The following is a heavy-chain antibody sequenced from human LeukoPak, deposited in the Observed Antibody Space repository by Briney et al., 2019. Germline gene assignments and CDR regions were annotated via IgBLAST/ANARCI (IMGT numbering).Heavy chain of an antibody. V-gene: IGHV1-24*01. CDR1: GYTLTELS. CDR3: ATDLRFLEWLLGGDDAFDI. D-gene: IGHD3-3*01. J-gene: IGHJ3*02. CDR2: FDPEDGET. Sequence: ASVKVSCKVSGYTLTELSMHWVRQAPGKGLEWMGGFDPEDGETIYAQKFQGRVTMTEDTSTDTAYMELSSLRSEDTAVYYCATDLRFLEWLLGGDDAFDIWGQGTMVTVSS.